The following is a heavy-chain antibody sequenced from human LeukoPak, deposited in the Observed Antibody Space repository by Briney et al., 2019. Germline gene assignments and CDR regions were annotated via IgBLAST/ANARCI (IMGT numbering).Heavy chain of an antibody. V-gene: IGHV5-51*01. CDR1: GYSFTSYW. CDR2: IYPGDSDT. CDR3: ACLGELSSDYFDY. J-gene: IGHJ4*02. Sequence: GESLKISCKDAGYSFTSYWIGWVRQVPGKGLEWMGIIYPGDSDTRYSPSFQGQVTISADKSISTAYLQWSSLKASDTAMYYCACLGELSSDYFDYWGQGTLVTVYS. D-gene: IGHD3-16*02.